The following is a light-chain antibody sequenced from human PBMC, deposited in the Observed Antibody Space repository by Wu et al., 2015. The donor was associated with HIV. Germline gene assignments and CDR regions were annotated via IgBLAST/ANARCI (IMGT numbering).Light chain of an antibody. Sequence: EFVLTQSPGTLSLSPGERATLSCRASQSLTTNYLAWYQQKPGQAPRLLIYGASSRATGIPDRFSGSGSGTDFTLIINRLEPEDLAVYYCQQYGSSFRLTFGGGTEGGDQT. CDR2: GAS. V-gene: IGKV3-20*01. J-gene: IGKJ4*01. CDR3: QQYGSSFRLT. CDR1: QSLTTNY.